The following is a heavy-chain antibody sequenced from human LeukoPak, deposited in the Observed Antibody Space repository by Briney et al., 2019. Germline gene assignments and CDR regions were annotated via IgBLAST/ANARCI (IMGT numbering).Heavy chain of an antibody. D-gene: IGHD3-10*01. J-gene: IGHJ4*02. CDR3: AKEGESGIDY. CDR1: GFTFSTYG. Sequence: GGSLRLSCAASGFTFSTYGMHWVRQAPGKGLEWVSFIRYVGINKYYADSVKGRFTISRDNSKNTLYLQMNSLRPEDTALYYCAKEGESGIDYWGQGTLVTVSS. V-gene: IGHV3-30*02. CDR2: IRYVGINK.